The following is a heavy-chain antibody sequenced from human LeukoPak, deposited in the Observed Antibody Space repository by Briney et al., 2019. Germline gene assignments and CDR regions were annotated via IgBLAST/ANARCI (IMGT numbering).Heavy chain of an antibody. D-gene: IGHD6-19*01. J-gene: IGHJ4*02. V-gene: IGHV4-38-2*01. CDR2: IFHNGST. CDR3: ARHIEGFIAVAGFDY. Sequence: SETLSLTCAVSGDSISSDYYWGWIRQPPGEGLEWIGSIFHNGSTYHNPSLKSRVTISVDTSKNQFSLRLSSVTAADTAVYYCARHIEGFIAVAGFDYWGQGTLVTVSS. CDR1: GDSISSDYY.